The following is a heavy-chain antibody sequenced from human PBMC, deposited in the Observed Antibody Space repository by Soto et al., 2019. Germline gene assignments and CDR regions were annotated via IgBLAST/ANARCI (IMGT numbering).Heavy chain of an antibody. J-gene: IGHJ3*02. V-gene: IGHV4-30-2*01. Sequence: QLQLQESGSGLVKPSQTLSLTCAVSGGSISSGGYSWSWIRQPPGKGLEWIGYIYHSGSTYYNPSLKSRVTLSVDRSKNQFSLKLSSVTAADTAVYYCARDAGYEGNAFDIWGQGTMVTVSS. CDR1: GGSISSGGYS. D-gene: IGHD3-3*01. CDR2: IYHSGST. CDR3: ARDAGYEGNAFDI.